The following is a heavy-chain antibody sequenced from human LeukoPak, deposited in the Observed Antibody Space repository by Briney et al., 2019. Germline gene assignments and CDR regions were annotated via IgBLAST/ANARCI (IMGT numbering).Heavy chain of an antibody. Sequence: QPGGSLRLSCAASGFTFSSYAMSWVRQAPGKGLEWVSAISGSGGSTYYADSVKGRFTISRDNSKNTLYLQMNSLRAEDTAVYYCAKDGLTMIVVVYDAFDIWGQGTMVTVSS. CDR2: ISGSGGST. CDR3: AKDGLTMIVVVYDAFDI. J-gene: IGHJ3*02. D-gene: IGHD3-22*01. CDR1: GFTFSSYA. V-gene: IGHV3-23*01.